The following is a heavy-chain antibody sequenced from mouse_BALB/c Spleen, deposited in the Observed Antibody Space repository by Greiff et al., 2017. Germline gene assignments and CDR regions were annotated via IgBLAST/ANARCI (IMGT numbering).Heavy chain of an antibody. CDR2: ISIYYDNT. CDR3: ARGAQYGYDGAWFAY. CDR1: GYTFTDYA. J-gene: IGHJ3*01. V-gene: IGHV1-67*01. D-gene: IGHD2-2*01. Sequence: VQLQQSGPELVRPGESVKISCKGSGYTFTDYAMHWVKQSHAKSLEWIGVISIYYDNTNYNQKFKGKATMTVDKSSSTAYMELARLTSEDSAIYYCARGAQYGYDGAWFAYWGQGTLVTVSA.